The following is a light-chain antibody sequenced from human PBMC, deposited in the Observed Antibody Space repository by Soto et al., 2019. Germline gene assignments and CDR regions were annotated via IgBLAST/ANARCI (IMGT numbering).Light chain of an antibody. CDR2: AAS. V-gene: IGKV3D-20*02. CDR3: QQLNSYPIT. J-gene: IGKJ5*01. Sequence: EIVFTQSPGTLSLSPGERATLSCRASQSVSSSYLAWYQQKPGQAPRLLIYAASSRATGIPDRFSGSGSGTDFTLTISSLQPEDFATYYCQQLNSYPITFGQGTRLEIK. CDR1: QSVSSSY.